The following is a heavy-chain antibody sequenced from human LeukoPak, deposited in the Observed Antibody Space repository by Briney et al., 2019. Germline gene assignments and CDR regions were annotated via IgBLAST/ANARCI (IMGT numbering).Heavy chain of an antibody. V-gene: IGHV3-30*01. CDR3: ARDSPYYYDSGSSGPHYFDN. CDR2: ISSGGTDE. D-gene: IGHD3-10*01. CDR1: GFTCSNYA. J-gene: IGHJ4*02. Sequence: GKSLRLSCAASGFTCSNYAMHWVRQAPGKGLEWVSLISSGGTDEYYGDCVKGRFTISRDSSKNTVYLQLKRLRAEDTAVYYCARDSPYYYDSGSSGPHYFDNWGQGTLVTVSS.